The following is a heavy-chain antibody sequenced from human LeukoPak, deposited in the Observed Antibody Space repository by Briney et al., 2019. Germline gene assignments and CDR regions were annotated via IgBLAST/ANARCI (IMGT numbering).Heavy chain of an antibody. J-gene: IGHJ4*02. Sequence: ASVKVSCKASGYTFTSYYLHWVRQAPGQGLEWMGIINPSGGSTSYAQKFQGRVTMTRDTSTSTVYMELSSLRSEDTAVYYCARDKGDYVWGSYRPLGTFDYWGQGTLVTVSS. CDR3: ARDKGDYVWGSYRPLGTFDY. CDR1: GYTFTSYY. V-gene: IGHV1-46*01. D-gene: IGHD3-16*02. CDR2: INPSGGST.